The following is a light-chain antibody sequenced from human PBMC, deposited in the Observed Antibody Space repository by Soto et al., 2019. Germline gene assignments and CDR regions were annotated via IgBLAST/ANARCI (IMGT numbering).Light chain of an antibody. CDR2: GAS. CDR1: QSVRSN. CDR3: QQYNSCRGT. J-gene: IGKJ2*01. V-gene: IGKV3D-15*01. Sequence: EIVLTQSPGTLSVSPGDRATLSCRTSQSVRSNLAGYQQKPGHAPRLLIYGASTRATGVPARFSGSGSGTDLTLTISSLQSEDFALYYCQQYNSCRGTFGQGTTLEVK.